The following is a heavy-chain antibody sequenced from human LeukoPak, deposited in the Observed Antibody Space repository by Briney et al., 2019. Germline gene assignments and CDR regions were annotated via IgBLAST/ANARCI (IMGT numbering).Heavy chain of an antibody. J-gene: IGHJ6*02. CDR1: GYTFTSYY. CDR3: ARVFSRDYYYYGMDV. D-gene: IGHD2-2*01. V-gene: IGHV1-69*04. CDR2: IIPILGIA. Sequence: ASVKVSCKASGYTFTSYYMHWVRQAPGQGLEWMGRIIPILGIANYAQKFQGRVTITADKSTSTAYMELSSLRSEDTAVYYCARVFSRDYYYYGMDVWGQGTTVTVSS.